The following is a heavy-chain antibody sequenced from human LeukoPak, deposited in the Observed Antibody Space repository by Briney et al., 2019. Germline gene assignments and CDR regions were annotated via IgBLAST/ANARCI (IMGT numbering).Heavy chain of an antibody. J-gene: IGHJ4*02. CDR3: ARDWKTNSFDY. CDR1: GFTFNSYS. D-gene: IGHD1-1*01. CDR2: ISGGRSAI. Sequence: GGSLRLSCAASGFTFNSYSVNWVRQAPGKGLEWLSYISGGRSAIYYADSVKGRFTISRDNAKNSLYLQMDSLRAEDTAIYYCARDWKTNSFDYWGQGTLVTVSS. V-gene: IGHV3-48*04.